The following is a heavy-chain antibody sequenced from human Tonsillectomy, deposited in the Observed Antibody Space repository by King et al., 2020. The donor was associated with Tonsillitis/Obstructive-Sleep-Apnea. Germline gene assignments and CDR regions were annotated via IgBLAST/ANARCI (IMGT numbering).Heavy chain of an antibody. Sequence: VQLVESGAEVKKPGESLRISCKGSGYRFTSYWISWVRQMSGKGLEWMGRIDPSDSYTNYSPSFQGHVTISADKSISTAYLTWSSLQASDTAIYYCAGSANWNCRRYYYYLDVWGKGTTVTVSS. V-gene: IGHV5-10-1*01. D-gene: IGHD1-1*01. CDR2: IDPSDSYT. CDR3: AGSANWNCRRYYYYLDV. J-gene: IGHJ6*03. CDR1: GYRFTSYW.